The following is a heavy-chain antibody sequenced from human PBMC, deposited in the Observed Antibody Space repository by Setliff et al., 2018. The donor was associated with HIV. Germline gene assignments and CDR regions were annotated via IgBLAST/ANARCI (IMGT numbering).Heavy chain of an antibody. D-gene: IGHD4-17*01. Sequence: GGSLGLSCAASEFTFSNAWMSWVRQAPGKGLEWVGRIKSKTDGGTTEYPAPVKGRFTISRDDSKNTLYLQMNSLKTEDTAVYYCTSLMTAVVYWGQGTMVTVS. CDR3: TSLMTAVVY. CDR1: EFTFSNAW. J-gene: IGHJ4*02. V-gene: IGHV3-15*01. CDR2: IKSKTDGGTT.